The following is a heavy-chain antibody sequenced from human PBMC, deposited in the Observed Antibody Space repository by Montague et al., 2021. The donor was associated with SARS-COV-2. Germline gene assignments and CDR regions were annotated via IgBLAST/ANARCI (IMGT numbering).Heavy chain of an antibody. CDR1: GGSITSYSYY. CDR3: ARHRGSSSSWFDS. J-gene: IGHJ5*01. Sequence: SETLSLTCTASGGSITSYSYYWICNPPPPGKGLEWIGSIYGSGNTYYNPSLKSRVTISVDTSKNQLSLKVRSVTAAETIVYYCARHRGSSSSWFDSWGQGALVTVSS. D-gene: IGHD6-13*01. V-gene: IGHV4-39*01. CDR2: IYGSGNT.